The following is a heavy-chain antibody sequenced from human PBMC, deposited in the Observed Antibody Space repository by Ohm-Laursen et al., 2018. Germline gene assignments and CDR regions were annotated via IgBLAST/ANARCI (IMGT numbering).Heavy chain of an antibody. J-gene: IGHJ4*02. CDR3: AASGSYYRLDY. D-gene: IGHD1-26*01. V-gene: IGHV4-59*08. Sequence: SDTLSLTCTVSGGSISSYYWSWIRQPPGKGLEWIGYIYYSGSTNYTPSLKSRVTISVDTSKNQFSLKLSSVTAADTAVYYCAASGSYYRLDYWGQGTLVTVSS. CDR1: GGSISSYY. CDR2: IYYSGST.